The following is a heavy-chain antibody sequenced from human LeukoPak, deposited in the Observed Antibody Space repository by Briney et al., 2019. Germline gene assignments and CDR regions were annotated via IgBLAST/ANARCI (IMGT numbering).Heavy chain of an antibody. CDR2: IYYSGTT. Sequence: SETLSLTCTVSGCSISSYYWSWIRQPPGKGLEWIGYIYYSGTTRYNPSLKSRLTISIDTSKNQFSLKLSSVTAADTAVYFCARGGGFTYGRQPFDCWGQATLVTVSS. CDR3: ARGGGFTYGRQPFDC. CDR1: GCSISSYY. J-gene: IGHJ4*02. D-gene: IGHD5-18*01. V-gene: IGHV4-59*01.